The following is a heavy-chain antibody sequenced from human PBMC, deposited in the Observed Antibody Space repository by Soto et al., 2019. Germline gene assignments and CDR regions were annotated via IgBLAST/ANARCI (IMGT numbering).Heavy chain of an antibody. CDR3: ASSSSRSGYGMDV. CDR2: IIPILGIA. J-gene: IGHJ6*02. Sequence: QVQLVQSGAEVKKPGSSVKVSCKASGGTFSSYTISWVRQAPGQGLEWMGRIIPILGIANYAQKFQGRVTISADKTTSTAYMELSSLRSEDTAVYYCASSSSRSGYGMDVWGQGTTVTVS. D-gene: IGHD6-13*01. CDR1: GGTFSSYT. V-gene: IGHV1-69*02.